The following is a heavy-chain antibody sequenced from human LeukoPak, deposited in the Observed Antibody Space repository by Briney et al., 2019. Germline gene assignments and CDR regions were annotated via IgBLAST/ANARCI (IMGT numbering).Heavy chain of an antibody. V-gene: IGHV1-69*01. D-gene: IGHD3-10*01. J-gene: IGHJ4*02. CDR3: ARGEYGSGSYHIDY. CDR2: IIPIFGPG. CDR1: GATFSSYD. Sequence: GASVTVSCKASGATFSSYDISWVRQAPGQGLEWMGGIIPIFGPGNYAQKFQGRVTITADESTSTAYMELSSLRSEDMAVYYCARGEYGSGSYHIDYWGQGTLVTVSS.